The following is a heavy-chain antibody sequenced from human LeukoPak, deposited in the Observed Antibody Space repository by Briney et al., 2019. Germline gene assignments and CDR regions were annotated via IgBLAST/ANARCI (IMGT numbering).Heavy chain of an antibody. CDR3: ARDGNGYCSGGTCYSCPDY. CDR1: GFTFSSYS. J-gene: IGHJ4*02. V-gene: IGHV3-21*01. CDR2: ISSRSSYI. Sequence: GGSLRLSCAASGFTFSSYSMNWVRQAPGKGLEWVSSISSRSSYIYYADSVKRRFTLSRDNHKNSLYLQLNSLRAEHTAVYYCARDGNGYCSGGTCYSCPDYWGQGTLVTVPS. D-gene: IGHD2-15*01.